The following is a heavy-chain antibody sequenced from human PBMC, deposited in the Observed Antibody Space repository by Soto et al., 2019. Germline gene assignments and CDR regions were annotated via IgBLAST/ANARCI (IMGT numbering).Heavy chain of an antibody. Sequence: SETLSLTCTVSGASISYGGFSWSWIRQSPGKGLEWIGYISHLESTYFHPSFKSRLTMSIDRTRNQFSLKLSSVTAADMAVYYCARGGGYDSFDYWGQGVLVTVPQ. CDR3: ARGGGYDSFDY. D-gene: IGHD5-12*01. CDR2: ISHLEST. J-gene: IGHJ4*02. V-gene: IGHV4-30-2*06. CDR1: GASISYGGFS.